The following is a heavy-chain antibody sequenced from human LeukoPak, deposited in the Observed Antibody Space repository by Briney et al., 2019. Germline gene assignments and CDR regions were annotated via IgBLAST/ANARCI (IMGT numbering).Heavy chain of an antibody. D-gene: IGHD1-26*01. CDR3: ARDLLGWELHYFDY. V-gene: IGHV3-21*01. J-gene: IGHJ4*02. Sequence: PGGSLRLSCAASGFTFSHYSMTWVRQAPGKGLEWVSSISSSSSYIYYADSVKGRFSISRDNAKNSLYLQMNSLRAEDTAVYYCARDLLGWELHYFDYWGQGTLVTVSS. CDR1: GFTFSHYS. CDR2: ISSSSSYI.